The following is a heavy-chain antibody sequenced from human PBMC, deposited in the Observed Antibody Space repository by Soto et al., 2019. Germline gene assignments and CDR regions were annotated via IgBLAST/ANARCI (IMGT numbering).Heavy chain of an antibody. V-gene: IGHV4-30-4*01. CDR1: GGSISSGDYY. J-gene: IGHJ5*02. Sequence: SETLSLTCTVPGGSISSGDYYWSWIRQPPGKGLEWIGYIYYSGSTYYNPSLKSRVTISVDTSKNQFSLKLSSVTAADTAVYYCARESGILLWFDPWGQGTLVTVSS. CDR3: ARESGILLWFDP. CDR2: IYYSGST. D-gene: IGHD2-8*01.